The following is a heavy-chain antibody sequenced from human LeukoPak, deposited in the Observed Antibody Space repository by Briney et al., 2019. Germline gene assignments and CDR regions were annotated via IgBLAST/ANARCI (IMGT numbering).Heavy chain of an antibody. J-gene: IGHJ4*02. CDR1: GYTFTGYY. D-gene: IGHD3-3*01. CDR2: INPNSGGT. V-gene: IGHV1-2*06. CDR3: ARTPYYDFWSGYYFLDY. Sequence: ASVKVSCKASGYTFTGYYMHWARQAPGQGLEWMGRINPNSGGTNYAQKFQGRVTMTRDTSISTAYMELSRLRSDDTAVYYCARTPYYDFWSGYYFLDYWGQGTLVTVSS.